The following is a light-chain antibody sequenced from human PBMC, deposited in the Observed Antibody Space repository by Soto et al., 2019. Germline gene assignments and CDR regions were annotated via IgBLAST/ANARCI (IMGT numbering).Light chain of an antibody. CDR1: SSDVGSYDH. CDR2: EVS. Sequence: QSALTQPASVSGSPGQSITISCSGTSSDVGSYDHVAWYQQFPGKTPKLTIYEVSNRPSGVSSRFSGSKSGNTASLTISGLQAEDEADYYCSSYTSSSTLVFGPGTKLTVL. J-gene: IGLJ1*01. V-gene: IGLV2-14*01. CDR3: SSYTSSSTLV.